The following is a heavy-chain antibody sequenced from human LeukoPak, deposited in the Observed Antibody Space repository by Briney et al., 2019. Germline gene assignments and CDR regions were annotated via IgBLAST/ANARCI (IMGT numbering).Heavy chain of an antibody. D-gene: IGHD2-15*01. CDR3: ARQLGYCSDGSCYFDH. Sequence: GGSLRLSCAGSGFTFSSYIMSWVRQAPGKGLEFVSGVSEKGDATYYADSVKSRFTISRDNSQNTLYLQMNSLRGEDPAIYFCARQLGYCSDGSCYFDHWGQGTLAIVSS. CDR2: VSEKGDAT. CDR1: GFTFSSYI. J-gene: IGHJ4*02. V-gene: IGHV3-23*01.